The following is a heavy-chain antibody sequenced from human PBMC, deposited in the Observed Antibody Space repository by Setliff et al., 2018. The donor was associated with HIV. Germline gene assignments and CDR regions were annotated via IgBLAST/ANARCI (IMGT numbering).Heavy chain of an antibody. D-gene: IGHD3-3*01. CDR3: ARDRDNFWSGPFDY. CDR2: INAGSGKT. V-gene: IGHV1-3*01. J-gene: IGHJ4*02. Sequence: ASVKVSCKASGYTFTSYAMHWVRQAPGQRLEWMGWINAGSGKTKYSQKFQGRVTISRDTSARTAYMELRSLRSEDSAVYYCARDRDNFWSGPFDYWGQGTLVTVSS. CDR1: GYTFTSYA.